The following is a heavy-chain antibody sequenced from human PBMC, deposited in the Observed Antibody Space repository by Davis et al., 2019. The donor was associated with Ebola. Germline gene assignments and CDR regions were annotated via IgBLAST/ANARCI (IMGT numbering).Heavy chain of an antibody. J-gene: IGHJ3*02. V-gene: IGHV2-5*01. D-gene: IGHD3-16*02. CDR2: IYGNDDK. CDR1: GFSLSTSGVG. CDR3: AHTFQTNYDYIWTTYRSDVFDI. Sequence: SGPTLVKPTQTLTLTCSFSGFSLSTSGVGVGWIRQPPKKALEWLALIYGNDDKNYSPSLKSRLTITKDTSKNQVVLTMTNMDPVDTATYYCAHTFQTNYDYIWTTYRSDVFDIWGQGTLVAVSS.